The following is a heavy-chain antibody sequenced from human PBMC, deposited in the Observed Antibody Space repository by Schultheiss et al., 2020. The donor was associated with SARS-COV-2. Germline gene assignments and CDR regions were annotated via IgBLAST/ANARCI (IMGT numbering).Heavy chain of an antibody. J-gene: IGHJ4*02. D-gene: IGHD2-2*01. CDR3: ARGRTLGSTSRTSASY. V-gene: IGHV1-8*02. CDR2: MNPNSGNT. Sequence: ASVKVSCKASGYSFTSSYMHWVRQAPGQGLEWMGWMNPNSGNTGYAQKFQGRVTMTRNTSISTAYMELSSLRSEDTAVYYCARGRTLGSTSRTSASYWGQGTLVTVSS. CDR1: GYSFTSSY.